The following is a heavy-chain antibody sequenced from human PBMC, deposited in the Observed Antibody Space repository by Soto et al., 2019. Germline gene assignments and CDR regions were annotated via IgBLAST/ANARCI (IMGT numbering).Heavy chain of an antibody. CDR1: GGTFRSYT. J-gene: IGHJ6*03. D-gene: IGHD3-10*01. CDR3: ARFGDDYYYYMDV. Sequence: GGSVKVSRKASGGTFRSYTISWVRQAPGQVLEWMGRIIPILGIANYAQKFQGRVTFTADKSTSTAHMELSSLRSEDTAVYYCARFGDDYYYYMDVWGKGTTVTVSS. CDR2: IIPILGIA. V-gene: IGHV1-69*02.